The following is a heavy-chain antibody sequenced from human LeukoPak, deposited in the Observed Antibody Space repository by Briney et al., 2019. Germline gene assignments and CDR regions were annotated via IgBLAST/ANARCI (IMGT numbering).Heavy chain of an antibody. V-gene: IGHV4-59*08. Sequence: SETLSLTCTVSGDSINAYYWGWIRQPPGKGLEWIGYIYFSGTTKYNPSLESRVTISVDTSKNQFSLKLSSVTAADRAVYYCARRRAEGGSNGHYNWFDPWGQGTLVTVSS. CDR1: GDSINAYY. CDR2: IYFSGTT. CDR3: ARRRAEGGSNGHYNWFDP. J-gene: IGHJ5*02. D-gene: IGHD6-13*01.